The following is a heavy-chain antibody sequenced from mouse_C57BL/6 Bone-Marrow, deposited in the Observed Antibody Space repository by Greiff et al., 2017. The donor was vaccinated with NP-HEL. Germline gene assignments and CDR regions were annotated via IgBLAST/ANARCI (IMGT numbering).Heavy chain of an antibody. CDR3: ARTIYGYYYAMDD. D-gene: IGHD2-2*01. CDR1: RFTFSSYA. Sequence: EVMLVESGGGLVKPGGSLKLSCAASRFTFSSYAMSWVRQTPEKRLEWVATISDGGSYTYYPDNVKGRFTISRDKAKNNLYLQMSHLKSEDTAMYYCARTIYGYYYAMDDWGQGTSVTVSS. CDR2: ISDGGSYT. V-gene: IGHV5-4*03. J-gene: IGHJ4*01.